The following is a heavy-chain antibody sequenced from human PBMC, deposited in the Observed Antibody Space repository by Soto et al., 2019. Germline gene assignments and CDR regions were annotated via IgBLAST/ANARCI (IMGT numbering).Heavy chain of an antibody. CDR3: ASTYYYDSSGWAMDAFDI. Sequence: DSLTISCKGSGYSFTSYWIGLVRQMPGKGLEWMGIIYPGDSDTRYSPSFQGQVTISADKSISTAYLQWSSLKASDTAMYYCASTYYYDSSGWAMDAFDIWGQGTMVTVSS. CDR2: IYPGDSDT. CDR1: GYSFTSYW. J-gene: IGHJ3*02. V-gene: IGHV5-51*01. D-gene: IGHD3-22*01.